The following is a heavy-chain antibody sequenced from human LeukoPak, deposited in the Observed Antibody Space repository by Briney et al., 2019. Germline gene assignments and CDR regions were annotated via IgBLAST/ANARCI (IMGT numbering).Heavy chain of an antibody. CDR3: AREHLYAFDI. V-gene: IGHV3-48*03. J-gene: IGHJ3*02. CDR2: ISSSGSTI. CDR1: GFTFSSYE. Sequence: PGGSLRLSCAASGFTFSSYEMNWVRQAPGKGLEWVSYISSSGSTIYYTDSVKGRFTISRDNAKNSLYLQINSLRAEDTAVYYCAREHLYAFDIWGQGTMVTASS. D-gene: IGHD2-8*01.